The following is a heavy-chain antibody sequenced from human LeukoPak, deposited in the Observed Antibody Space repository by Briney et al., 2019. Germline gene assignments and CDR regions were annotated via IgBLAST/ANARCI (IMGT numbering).Heavy chain of an antibody. V-gene: IGHV5-10-1*01. D-gene: IGHD6-13*01. CDR2: IDPSDSYT. Sequence: GESLRISCKGSGYSFTSYWISWVRQMPGKGLEWMGRIDPSDSYTNYSPSFQGDVTISADKSISTAYLQWSSLKASDTAMYYCARGVWVAAAGNWFDPWGQGTLVTVSS. J-gene: IGHJ5*02. CDR1: GYSFTSYW. CDR3: ARGVWVAAAGNWFDP.